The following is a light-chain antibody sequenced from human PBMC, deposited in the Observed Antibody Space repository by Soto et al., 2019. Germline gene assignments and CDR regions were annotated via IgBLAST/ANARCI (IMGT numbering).Light chain of an antibody. J-gene: IGKJ4*01. CDR1: QSISNF. CDR3: QQSYSTPLT. Sequence: DIQMTQSPSSLSASVGARVTITCRASQSISNFLNWYQQKPGKAPKLLIYAASSLQSGVPARFSGSVSGTDFTLTISSLQPEDFATYYCQQSYSTPLTFGGGTKVEMK. V-gene: IGKV1-39*01. CDR2: AAS.